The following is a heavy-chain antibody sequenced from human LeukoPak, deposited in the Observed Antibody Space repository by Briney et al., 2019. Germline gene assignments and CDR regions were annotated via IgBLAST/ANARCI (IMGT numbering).Heavy chain of an antibody. D-gene: IGHD6-19*01. J-gene: IGHJ4*02. CDR3: ARASYSGWYVIWRV. CDR1: SGSISSYD. CDR2: IYTSGSP. Sequence: SETLSLTCTVSSGSISSYDWSWIRQPAGKGLEWIGRIYTSGSPNYNPSLKSRVTMSVDTSKNQFSLKLSSVTAADTAVYYCARASYSGWYVIWRVWGQGTLVTVSS. V-gene: IGHV4-4*07.